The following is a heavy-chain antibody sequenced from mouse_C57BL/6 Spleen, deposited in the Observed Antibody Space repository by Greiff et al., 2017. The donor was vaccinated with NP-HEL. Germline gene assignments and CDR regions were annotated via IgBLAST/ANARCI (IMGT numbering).Heavy chain of an antibody. D-gene: IGHD1-1*01. CDR2: IDPSDSYT. CDR3: ARSENYYGSSYPWYFDV. CDR1: GYTFTSYW. J-gene: IGHJ1*03. V-gene: IGHV1-59*01. Sequence: VQLQQSGAELVRPGTSVKLSCKASGYTFTSYWMHWVKQRPGQGLEWIGVIDPSDSYTNYNQKFKGKATLTVDTSSSTAYMQLSSLTSEDSAVYYCARSENYYGSSYPWYFDVWGTGTTVTVSS.